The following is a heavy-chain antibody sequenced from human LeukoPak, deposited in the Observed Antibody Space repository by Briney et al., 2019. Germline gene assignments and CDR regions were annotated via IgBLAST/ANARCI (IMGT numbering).Heavy chain of an antibody. CDR3: ARAGPPAFDP. Sequence: QPGGSLRLSCAASGFTFSSYEMNWVRQAPGKGLEWVSYISSSGSTIYYADSVKGRFTISRDNAKNSLYLQMNSLRAEDTAVYYCARAGPPAFDPWGQGTLVTVSS. CDR1: GFTFSSYE. J-gene: IGHJ5*02. CDR2: ISSSGSTI. V-gene: IGHV3-48*03.